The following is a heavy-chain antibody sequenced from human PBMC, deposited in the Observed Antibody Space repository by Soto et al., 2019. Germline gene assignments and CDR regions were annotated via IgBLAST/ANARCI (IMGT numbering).Heavy chain of an antibody. V-gene: IGHV3-33*01. CDR3: ARDREPLGRFYYYYGMDV. CDR1: GFTFSSYG. CDR2: IWYDGSNK. D-gene: IGHD1-26*01. J-gene: IGHJ6*02. Sequence: GGSLRLACAASGFTFSSYGMHWVRQAPGKGLEWVAVIWYDGSNKYYADSVKGRFTISRDNSKNTLYLQMNSLRAEDTAVYYCARDREPLGRFYYYYGMDVWAQRTTVTGSS.